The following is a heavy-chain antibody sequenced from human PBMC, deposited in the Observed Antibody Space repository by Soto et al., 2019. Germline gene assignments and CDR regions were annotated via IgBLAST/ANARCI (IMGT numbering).Heavy chain of an antibody. Sequence: QVQLQESGPGRVKPSQTLSLTCTVSGGSISSGDYYWSWIRQPPGKGLEWIGYIYYSGYTSYNPSLKLQLTKSLDPSRTQSTLKLGLVTAAATALYYCAGAGPAPLGPTLTPPGPVPFAPWGHGTRSPSLQ. D-gene: IGHD3-10*01. V-gene: IGHV4-30-4*01. CDR1: GGSISSGDYY. CDR3: AGAGPAPLGPTLTPPGPVPFAP. CDR2: IYYSGYT. J-gene: IGHJ3*01.